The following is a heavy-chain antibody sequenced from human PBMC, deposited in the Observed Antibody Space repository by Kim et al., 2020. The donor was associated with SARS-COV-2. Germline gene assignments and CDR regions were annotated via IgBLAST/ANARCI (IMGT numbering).Heavy chain of an antibody. V-gene: IGHV3-23*01. J-gene: IGHJ4*02. CDR2: ST. CDR3: ARESSRRADY. Sequence: STSYANSGKGRFTISRDNSKNTLFLQLNSLRAEDTALYYCARESSRRADYWGQGTLVTVSS. D-gene: IGHD2-2*01.